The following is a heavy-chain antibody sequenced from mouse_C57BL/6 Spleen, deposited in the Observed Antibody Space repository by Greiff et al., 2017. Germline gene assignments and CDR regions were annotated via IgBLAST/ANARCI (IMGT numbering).Heavy chain of an antibody. CDR2: INPYYGGT. V-gene: IGHV1-19*01. D-gene: IGHD2-4*01. CDR3: ARGDYDDVSLAY. J-gene: IGHJ3*01. CDR1: GYTFTDYY. Sequence: VQLQQSGPVLVKPGASVKMSCKASGYTFTDYYMNWVKQSHGKSLEWIGVINPYYGGTSYNQTFKGKATLTVDKSSSTAYMELNSLTSEDSAVYYCARGDYDDVSLAYWGQGTLVTVSA.